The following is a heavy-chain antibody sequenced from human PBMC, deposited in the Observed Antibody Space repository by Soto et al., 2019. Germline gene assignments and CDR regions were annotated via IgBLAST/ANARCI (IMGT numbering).Heavy chain of an antibody. CDR3: ARDYYDGSASYAIEF. CDR2: INPKSGGA. CDR1: GYTFTGYY. V-gene: IGHV1-2*04. Sequence: QVHLVQSGAEVKKPGASVKVSCKASGYTFTGYYIHWVRQAPGQGLEWMGWINPKSGGANIAQKVQGWVTMTRDTSISTTYMELSNLRSNDSDVYYCARDYYDGSASYAIEFWGQGTMVTVAS. D-gene: IGHD3-16*01. J-gene: IGHJ3*01.